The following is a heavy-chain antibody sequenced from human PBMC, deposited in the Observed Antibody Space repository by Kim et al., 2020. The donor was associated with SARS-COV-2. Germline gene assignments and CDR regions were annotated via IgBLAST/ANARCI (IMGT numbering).Heavy chain of an antibody. CDR1: GYTFTSYY. CDR3: ARGEMATTKGSNFDY. Sequence: ASVKVSCKASGYTFTSYYMHWVRQAPGQGLEWMGIINPSGGSTSYAQKFQGRVTMTRDTSTSTVYMELSSLRSEDTAVYYCARGEMATTKGSNFDYWGQGTLVTVSS. CDR2: INPSGGST. V-gene: IGHV1-46*01. D-gene: IGHD5-12*01. J-gene: IGHJ4*02.